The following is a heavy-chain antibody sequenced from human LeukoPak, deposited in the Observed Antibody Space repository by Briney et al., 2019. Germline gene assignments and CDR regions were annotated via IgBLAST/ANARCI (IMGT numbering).Heavy chain of an antibody. CDR1: GFTLSNAW. CDR2: IRYDGSNE. V-gene: IGHV3-30*02. Sequence: GGSLRLSCAASGFTLSNAWMNWVRQAPGKGLEWVAFIRYDGSNEYYADSVKGRFTISRDNSKNTLYLQMNSLRAEDTAVYYCASAPGMYSSGWSNYWYFDLWGRGTLVTVSS. D-gene: IGHD6-19*01. J-gene: IGHJ2*01. CDR3: ASAPGMYSSGWSNYWYFDL.